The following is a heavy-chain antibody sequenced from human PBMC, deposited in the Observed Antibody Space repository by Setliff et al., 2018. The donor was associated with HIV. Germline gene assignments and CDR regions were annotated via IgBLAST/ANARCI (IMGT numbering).Heavy chain of an antibody. Sequence: SETLSLTCTVSGYSISSRYYWGWIRQPPGKGLEWIGSVYHTGSTYYNPSLKSRVTISVDTSKNQFSLSLNSVTAADTAVYFCARGGAVSADFDSWGQGTLVTVSS. D-gene: IGHD3-16*01. J-gene: IGHJ5*01. CDR3: ARGGAVSADFDS. CDR2: VYHTGST. CDR1: GYSISSRYY. V-gene: IGHV4-38-2*02.